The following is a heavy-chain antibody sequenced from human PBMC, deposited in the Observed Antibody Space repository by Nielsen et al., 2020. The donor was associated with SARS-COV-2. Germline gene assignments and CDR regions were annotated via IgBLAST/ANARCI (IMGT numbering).Heavy chain of an antibody. V-gene: IGHV3-74*01. CDR1: GFTFSSTW. CDR3: AGGADFWSGTQKYYMDV. CDR2: INPSGSGT. D-gene: IGHD3-3*01. Sequence: GGSLRLSCSASGFTFSSTWMDWVRQAPGQGLVWVSRINPSGSGTAYADSVKGRFAVSRDNAENTVVLQIHSLRVEETAVYYCAGGADFWSGTQKYYMDVWGKGTTVTVSS. J-gene: IGHJ6*04.